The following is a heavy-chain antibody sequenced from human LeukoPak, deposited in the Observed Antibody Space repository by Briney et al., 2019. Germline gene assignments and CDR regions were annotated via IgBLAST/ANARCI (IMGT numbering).Heavy chain of an antibody. CDR2: ISSSGDGP. J-gene: IGHJ4*02. Sequence: GGSLRLSCVASGFPFNSYAMTWVRLAPGKGLEWVSGISSSGDGPYYADSVKGRFTISRDNSKNTLYLQMNSLRAEDTAVYYCAKGLTGYLYYFDYWGQGTLVTVSS. CDR3: AKGLTGYLYYFDY. V-gene: IGHV3-23*01. CDR1: GFPFNSYA. D-gene: IGHD3-9*01.